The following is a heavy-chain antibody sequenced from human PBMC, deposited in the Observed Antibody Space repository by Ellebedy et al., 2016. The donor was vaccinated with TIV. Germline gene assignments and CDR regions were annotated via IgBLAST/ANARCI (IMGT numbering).Heavy chain of an antibody. CDR1: GFTFSPYA. Sequence: GESLKISCAASGFTFSPYAMAWARQAPGKGLEWVSGIVGSGAQKYADSVKGRFTISRDNSKNTLDLQMNSLRDEDTAVYYCAKDRISGDGYWVFDHWGQGVLVTISS. CDR2: IVGSGA. J-gene: IGHJ4*02. V-gene: IGHV3-23*01. CDR3: AKDRISGDGYWVFDH. D-gene: IGHD4-17*01.